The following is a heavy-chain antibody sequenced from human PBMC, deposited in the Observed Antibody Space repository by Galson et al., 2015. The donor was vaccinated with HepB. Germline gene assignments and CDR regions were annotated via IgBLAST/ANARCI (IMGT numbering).Heavy chain of an antibody. D-gene: IGHD2-2*02. CDR3: ARDRRYCSSTSCYTGIGY. CDR2: IWYDGSNK. J-gene: IGHJ4*02. CDR1: GFTFSSYG. V-gene: IGHV3-33*01. Sequence: SLRLSCAASGFTFSSYGMHWVRQAPGKGLEWVAVIWYDGSNKYYTDSVKGRFTISRDNSKNTLYLQMNSLRAEDTAVYYCARDRRYCSSTSCYTGIGYWGQGTLVTVSS.